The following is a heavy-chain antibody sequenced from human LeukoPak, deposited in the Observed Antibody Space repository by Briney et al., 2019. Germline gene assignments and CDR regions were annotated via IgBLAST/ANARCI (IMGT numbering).Heavy chain of an antibody. V-gene: IGHV3-23*01. Sequence: PGGSLRLSCIASGFTFSSYTMSWVRQAPGKGLEWVSAISGSGDSTYYADSVKGRFTISRDNSKDTLFLQMNSLRAEDTAVYYCAKDLPGTTGGWGQGTLVTVSS. CDR3: AKDLPGTTGG. J-gene: IGHJ4*02. CDR2: ISGSGDST. CDR1: GFTFSSYT. D-gene: IGHD1-7*01.